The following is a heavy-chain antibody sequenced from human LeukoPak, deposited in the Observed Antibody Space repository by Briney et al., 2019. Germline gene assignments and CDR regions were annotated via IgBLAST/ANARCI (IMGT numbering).Heavy chain of an antibody. CDR3: ARFVVVAATPRAFDI. Sequence: PGGSLRLSCAASGFTFSSYGMHWVRQAPGKGLEWVAFIRYDGSNKYYADSVKGRFTISRDNSKNTLYLQMNSLRAEDTAVYYCARFVVVAATPRAFDIWGQGTMVTVSS. D-gene: IGHD2-15*01. CDR2: IRYDGSNK. J-gene: IGHJ3*02. CDR1: GFTFSSYG. V-gene: IGHV3-30*02.